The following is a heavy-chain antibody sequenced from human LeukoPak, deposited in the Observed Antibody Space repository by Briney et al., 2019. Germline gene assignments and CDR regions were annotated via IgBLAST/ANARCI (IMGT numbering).Heavy chain of an antibody. D-gene: IGHD5-18*01. V-gene: IGHV3-21*01. J-gene: IGHJ4*02. Sequence: GGSLRLSSAASGFTFSSYSMNWVRQAPGKGLEWVSSISSSSSYIYYADSVKGRFTISRDNAKNSLYLQMNSLRAEDTAVYYCARGRGYSSTDYFDYWGQGTLVTVSS. CDR2: ISSSSSYI. CDR3: ARGRGYSSTDYFDY. CDR1: GFTFSSYS.